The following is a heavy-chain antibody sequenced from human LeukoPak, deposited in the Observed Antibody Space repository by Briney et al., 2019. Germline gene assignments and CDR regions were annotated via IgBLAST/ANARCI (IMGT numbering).Heavy chain of an antibody. CDR2: IYYSGST. D-gene: IGHD3-22*01. J-gene: IGHJ4*02. CDR3: ASDSSSYYYLSY. CDR1: GGSISSGDYY. V-gene: IGHV4-30-4*08. Sequence: SQTLSLTCTVSGGSISSGDYYWSWIRQPPGKGLEWIGYIYYSGSTYYNPSLKSRVTISVDTSKNQFSLKLSSVTAADTAVYYCASDSSSYYYLSYWGQGTLVTVSS.